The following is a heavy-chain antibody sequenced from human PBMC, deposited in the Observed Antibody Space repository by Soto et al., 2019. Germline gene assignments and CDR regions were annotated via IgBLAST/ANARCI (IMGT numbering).Heavy chain of an antibody. J-gene: IGHJ4*02. CDR1: GFTFSSYA. D-gene: IGHD1-1*01. CDR3: ANHRGTTGTTRLEFDY. V-gene: IGHV3-23*01. Sequence: EVQLLESGGDLVQPGGSLRLSCAASGFTFSSYAMSWVRQAPVKGLEWGSTISGSGGNTYYEESVKGRFTISRDNSKNTLYLQINSLRAEDTAVYYCANHRGTTGTTRLEFDYWGQGTLVTVSS. CDR2: ISGSGGNT.